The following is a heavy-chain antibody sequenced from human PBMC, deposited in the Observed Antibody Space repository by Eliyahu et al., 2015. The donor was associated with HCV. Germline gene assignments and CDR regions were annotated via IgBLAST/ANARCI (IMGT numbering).Heavy chain of an antibody. J-gene: IGHJ4*02. CDR2: IYSGGST. CDR3: ARDGPSAYSNYAXDY. CDR1: GFTVSSNY. D-gene: IGHD4-11*01. Sequence: VESGGGLVQPGGSLRLSCAASGFTVSSNYMSWVRQAPGKGLEWVSVIYSGGSTYYADSVKGRFTISRDNSKNTLYLQMNSLRAEDTAVYYCARDGPSAYSNYAXDYWGQGTXVXVSX. V-gene: IGHV3-66*01.